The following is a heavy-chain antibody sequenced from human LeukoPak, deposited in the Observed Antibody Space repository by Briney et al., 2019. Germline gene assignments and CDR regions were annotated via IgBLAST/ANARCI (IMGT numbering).Heavy chain of an antibody. Sequence: GASVKVSCKASGGTFSSYAISWVRQAPGQGLEWMGGIIPIFGTANYAQKFQGRVTITADESTSTAYMELSSLRSEDTAVYYCARYSSSWYNGENYMDVWGKGTTVTVSS. D-gene: IGHD6-13*01. CDR1: GGTFSSYA. J-gene: IGHJ6*03. CDR2: IIPIFGTA. CDR3: ARYSSSWYNGENYMDV. V-gene: IGHV1-69*13.